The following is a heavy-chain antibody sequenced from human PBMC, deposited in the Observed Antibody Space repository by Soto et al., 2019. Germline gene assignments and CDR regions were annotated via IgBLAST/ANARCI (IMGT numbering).Heavy chain of an antibody. Sequence: GGSLRLSCAASGFTFDDYTMHWVRQAPGKGLEWVSLISWDGGTTYYADSVKGRFTISRDNSKNSLYLQMNSLRTEDIALYYCAKGGSSYYFDYWGQGTLVTVSS. CDR1: GFTFDDYT. D-gene: IGHD2-15*01. J-gene: IGHJ4*02. V-gene: IGHV3-43*01. CDR3: AKGGSSYYFDY. CDR2: ISWDGGTT.